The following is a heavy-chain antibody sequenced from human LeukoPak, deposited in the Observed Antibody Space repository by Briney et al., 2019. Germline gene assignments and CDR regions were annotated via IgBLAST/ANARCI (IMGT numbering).Heavy chain of an antibody. D-gene: IGHD1-26*01. Sequence: PGGSLRLSCAASGFTFSSYAMSWVRQAPGKGLEWVSAISGSGGSTYYADSVKGRFTISRDNSKNTLYLQMNSLRAEDTAVYYCANLYSGSDNFDYWGQGTLVTVSS. J-gene: IGHJ4*02. CDR1: GFTFSSYA. CDR2: ISGSGGST. V-gene: IGHV3-23*01. CDR3: ANLYSGSDNFDY.